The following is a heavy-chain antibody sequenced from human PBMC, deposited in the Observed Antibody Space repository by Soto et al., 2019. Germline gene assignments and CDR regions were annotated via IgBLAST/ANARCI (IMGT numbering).Heavy chain of an antibody. D-gene: IGHD2-21*02. CDR1: GYTFTIYA. J-gene: IGHJ4*02. CDR2: INAGNGNT. Sequence: QVQLVQSGAEEKKPGASVKVSCKASGYTFTIYAMHWVRQAPGHRLEWMGWINAGNGNTKYSQKFQGRVTITRDTSASTAYMELSSLRPEDTAVYYCARSIGVVTALDYWGQGTLVTVSS. V-gene: IGHV1-3*05. CDR3: ARSIGVVTALDY.